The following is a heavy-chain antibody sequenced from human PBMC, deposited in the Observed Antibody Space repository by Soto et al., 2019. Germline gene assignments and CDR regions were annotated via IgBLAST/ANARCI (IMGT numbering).Heavy chain of an antibody. V-gene: IGHV3-48*01. CDR3: ARGAYYYDSSGLSY. J-gene: IGHJ4*02. D-gene: IGHD3-22*01. CDR2: ISSISSTI. CDR1: GFTFSSYS. Sequence: EVQLVESGGGLVQPGGSLRLSCAASGFTFSSYSMNWVRQAPGKGLEWVSYISSISSTIYYADSVKGRFTISRDNAKNSLYLQMNSLRAEDTAVYYCARGAYYYDSSGLSYWGQGTLVTVSS.